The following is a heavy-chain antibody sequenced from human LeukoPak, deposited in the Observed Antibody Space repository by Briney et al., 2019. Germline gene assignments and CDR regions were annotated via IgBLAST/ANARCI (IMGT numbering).Heavy chain of an antibody. J-gene: IGHJ4*02. CDR3: ATVRFYDILTGFDY. CDR2: MNPNSGNT. Sequence: ASVKVSCKASGYTFSSYDINWVRQATGQGLEWMGWMNPNSGNTGYAQKFQGRVTMTRNTSISTAYMELSSLRSEDSAVYYCATVRFYDILTGFDYWGQGTLVTVSS. CDR1: GYTFSSYD. V-gene: IGHV1-8*01. D-gene: IGHD3-9*01.